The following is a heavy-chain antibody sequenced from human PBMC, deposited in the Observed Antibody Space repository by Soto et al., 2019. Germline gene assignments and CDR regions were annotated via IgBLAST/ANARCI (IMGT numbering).Heavy chain of an antibody. V-gene: IGHV1-69*02. J-gene: IGHJ6*03. CDR1: GGTFSSYA. D-gene: IGHD6-6*01. Sequence: QVQLVQSGAEVKKPGSSVKVSCKASGGTFSSYAINWVRQAPGQGLEWMGRIVPMFGIPNFAPKFQGRVTMTAYRSTTTASRELSSLRSEDTAVYYCASGTYTSSSGGYYYYYMDVWGKGTTVTVSS. CDR2: IVPMFGIP. CDR3: ASGTYTSSSGGYYYYYMDV.